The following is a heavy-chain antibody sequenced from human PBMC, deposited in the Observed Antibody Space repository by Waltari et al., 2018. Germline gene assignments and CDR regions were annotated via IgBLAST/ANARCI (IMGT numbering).Heavy chain of an antibody. CDR3: ARDTSGTKGAFDY. D-gene: IGHD3-10*01. CDR2: IYIGGSG. Sequence: EVQLVESGGGLVQPGGSLRLSCAASGFTVSSNFMSWVRQAPGKGLEGVSVIYIGGSGYYADSVKGRFTISRDNSKNTVYLQMNSLRAEDTAVYYCARDTSGTKGAFDYWGQGTLVTVSS. V-gene: IGHV3-66*01. CDR1: GFTVSSNF. J-gene: IGHJ4*02.